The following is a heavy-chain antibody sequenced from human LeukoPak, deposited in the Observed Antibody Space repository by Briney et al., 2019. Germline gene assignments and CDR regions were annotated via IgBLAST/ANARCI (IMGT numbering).Heavy chain of an antibody. CDR3: AKADGSGSYKNLTDY. J-gene: IGHJ4*02. CDR1: GFTFSIFA. Sequence: GGSLRLSCAASGFTFSIFAMSWVRQAPGKGLEWVSAISGSGGSTYYADSVKGRFTISRDSSKNTLYLQMNSLRAEDTAVYYCAKADGSGSYKNLTDYWGQGTLVTVSS. CDR2: ISGSGGST. V-gene: IGHV3-23*01. D-gene: IGHD3-10*01.